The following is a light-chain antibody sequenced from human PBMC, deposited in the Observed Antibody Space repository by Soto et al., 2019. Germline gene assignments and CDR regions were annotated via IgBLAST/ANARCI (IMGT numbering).Light chain of an antibody. CDR1: SSDVGAYNY. CDR2: EVN. Sequence: QSVLSQPPSASGSPGQSVTISCTGGSSDVGAYNYVSWYQQHPGKAPKLMIYEVNMRPSGVPGRFSTSKYGNTASLTVSGLHTDDEADYYCSSYAGRNNGVVFGRGTKVTVL. CDR3: SSYAGRNNGVV. J-gene: IGLJ2*01. V-gene: IGLV2-8*01.